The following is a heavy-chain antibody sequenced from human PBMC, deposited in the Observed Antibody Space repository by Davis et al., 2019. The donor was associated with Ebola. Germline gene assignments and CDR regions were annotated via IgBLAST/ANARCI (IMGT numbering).Heavy chain of an antibody. V-gene: IGHV4-59*01. CDR2: IRYSGSG. D-gene: IGHD4-23*01. CDR3: VREGHDYGVNAYDY. Sequence: MPGGSLRLSCTVSGDTISDYYWSWIRQSPGKGLEWMGYIRYSGSGNYNPSLNSRVSMSVDTSKNQFSLKLTSVTAADTAVYFCVREGHDYGVNAYDYWGQGTLVTVSS. CDR1: GDTISDYY. J-gene: IGHJ4*02.